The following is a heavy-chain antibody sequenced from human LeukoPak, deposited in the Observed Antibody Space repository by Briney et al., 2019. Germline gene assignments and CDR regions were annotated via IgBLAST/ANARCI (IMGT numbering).Heavy chain of an antibody. CDR2: INHSGST. D-gene: IGHD6-6*01. J-gene: IGHJ4*02. Sequence: SETLSLTCAVYGGSFSGYYWSWIRPPPGKGLEWIGEINHSGSTNYNPSLKSRVTISVDTAKDQFSLKLSSVTAADTAVYYCAKGADEYSVDYWGQGTLVTVSS. CDR3: AKGADEYSVDY. CDR1: GGSFSGYY. V-gene: IGHV4-34*01.